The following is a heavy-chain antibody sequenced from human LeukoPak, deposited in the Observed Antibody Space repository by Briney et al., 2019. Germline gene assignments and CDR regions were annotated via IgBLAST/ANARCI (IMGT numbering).Heavy chain of an antibody. CDR1: GGPISSYY. D-gene: IGHD2-21*01. J-gene: IGHJ3*02. V-gene: IGHV4-59*01. Sequence: SETLSLTCTVSGGPISSYYWSWVRQPPGKGLEWIGDIYYSGSTNYNPSLTRRVTITVDTSKNQFSLKLSSGTAADTAVYYCARGVAVHAFDIWGQGTMVTVSS. CDR3: ARGVAVHAFDI. CDR2: IYYSGST.